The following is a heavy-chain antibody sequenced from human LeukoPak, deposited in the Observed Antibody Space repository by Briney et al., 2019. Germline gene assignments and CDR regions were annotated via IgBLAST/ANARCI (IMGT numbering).Heavy chain of an antibody. CDR1: GFTFDDYG. D-gene: IGHD1-26*01. CDR2: INWNGGST. V-gene: IGHV3-20*04. Sequence: GGSLRLSCAASGFTFDDYGMSWVRQAPGKGLEWVSGINWNGGSTGYADSVKGRFTISRDSAKNSLYLQMNSLRAEDTALYYCARGRSGSYQEGFDYWGQGTLVTVSS. J-gene: IGHJ4*02. CDR3: ARGRSGSYQEGFDY.